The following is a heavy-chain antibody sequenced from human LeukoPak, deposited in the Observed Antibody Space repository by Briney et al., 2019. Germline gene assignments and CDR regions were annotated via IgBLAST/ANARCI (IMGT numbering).Heavy chain of an antibody. V-gene: IGHV3-11*06. CDR3: ARDWPTIAAAGTIPEYFQH. J-gene: IGHJ1*01. CDR1: GFTFSDYY. D-gene: IGHD6-13*01. Sequence: GGSLRLSCAASGFTFSDYYMSWIRQAPGKGLEWVSYISSGGSYTNYADSVKGRFTISRDNAKNSLYLQMNSLRAEDTAVYYCARDWPTIAAAGTIPEYFQHWGQGTLVTVSS. CDR2: ISSGGSYT.